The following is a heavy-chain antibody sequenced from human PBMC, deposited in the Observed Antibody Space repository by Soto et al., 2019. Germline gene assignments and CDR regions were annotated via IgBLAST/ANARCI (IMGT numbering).Heavy chain of an antibody. J-gene: IGHJ6*02. Sequence: EVQLVESGGGLVKPGGSLRLSCAASGFTFSSYSMNWVRQAPGKGLEWVSSISCSTSYIYYADSVKGRFTISRDNAKNSLYLQMNRPRAEDTAVYYCARVVDYCDPYYYYGMDVWGQGTTVTVSS. V-gene: IGHV3-21*01. D-gene: IGHD3-22*01. CDR3: ARVVDYCDPYYYYGMDV. CDR2: ISCSTSYI. CDR1: GFTFSSYS.